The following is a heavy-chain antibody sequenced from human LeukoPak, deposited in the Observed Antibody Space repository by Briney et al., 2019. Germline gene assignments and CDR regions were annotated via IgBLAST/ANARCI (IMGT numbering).Heavy chain of an antibody. CDR1: GFTFSSND. V-gene: IGHV3-13*05. CDR2: ISTAGDP. Sequence: GESLKIYCAASGFTFSSNDMHWVRQNTGKGLEWVSGISTAGDPYYLNSVKGRLTISRENTKNSLYIQMNSLRAGDTPLYYCARSRTLWGAFDIWGQGTMVTVSS. J-gene: IGHJ3*02. CDR3: ARSRTLWGAFDI. D-gene: IGHD2-21*01.